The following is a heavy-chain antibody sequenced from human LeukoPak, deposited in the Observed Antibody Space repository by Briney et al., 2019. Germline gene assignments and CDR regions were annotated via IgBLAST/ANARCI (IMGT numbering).Heavy chain of an antibody. V-gene: IGHV3-11*04. D-gene: IGHD5-24*01. CDR3: ARAGEMRYMDV. CDR1: GFTFSDYY. Sequence: GGSLRLSCAASGFTFSDYYMSWIRQAPGKGLEWVSHIKGSGPTTYYADSVRGRFTISRDNAKNSLFLQINSLRVDDTAIYYCARAGEMRYMDVWGKGTAVAVSS. CDR2: IKGSGPTT. J-gene: IGHJ6*03.